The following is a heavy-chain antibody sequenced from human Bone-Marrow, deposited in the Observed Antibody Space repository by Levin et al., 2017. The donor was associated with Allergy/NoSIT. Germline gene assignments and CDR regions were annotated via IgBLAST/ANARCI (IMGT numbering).Heavy chain of an antibody. CDR3: ARGVVVADTGNWFDP. V-gene: IGHV1-69*13. Sequence: AASVKVSCKSSGGTFTTYLFGWVRQAPGQGLEWMGGIIPMFGTPNYAQKFKGRVAITADESTNTIYMVLNSLGFDDSAVYYCARGVVVADTGNWFDPWGRGTLVSVSS. J-gene: IGHJ5*02. CDR1: GGTFTTYL. D-gene: IGHD6-19*01. CDR2: IIPMFGTP.